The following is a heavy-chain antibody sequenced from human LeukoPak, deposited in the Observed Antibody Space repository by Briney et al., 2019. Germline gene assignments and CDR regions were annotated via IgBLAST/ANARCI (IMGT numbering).Heavy chain of an antibody. V-gene: IGHV1-2*02. J-gene: IGHJ4*02. CDR2: INPNSGGT. CDR3: ARVGYYESSGYYEY. Sequence: ASVKVSCKASGYTLTDYYMHWVRQAPGQGLEWMGWINPNSGGTNYAQKFQGRVTMTRDTSISTVYMELSRLRSDDTAVYYCARVGYYESSGYYEYWGQGTLVTVSS. D-gene: IGHD3-22*01. CDR1: GYTLTDYY.